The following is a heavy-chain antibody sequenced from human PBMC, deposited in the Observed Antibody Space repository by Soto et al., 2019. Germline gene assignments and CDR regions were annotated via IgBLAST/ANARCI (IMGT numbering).Heavy chain of an antibody. CDR1: GFRFSDYG. D-gene: IGHD3-10*01. Sequence: QDQLVQSGAELRKPGASVRVSCRASGFRFSDYGFNWLRQAPGQGLEWMGWISAFNGNTETAQGLSERVTITTDSSLTAAQMALTNLTTVDTAIYYCGRSSYLADAFDVWGQGTMVTVSS. J-gene: IGHJ3*01. CDR3: GRSSYLADAFDV. CDR2: ISAFNGNT. V-gene: IGHV1-18*01.